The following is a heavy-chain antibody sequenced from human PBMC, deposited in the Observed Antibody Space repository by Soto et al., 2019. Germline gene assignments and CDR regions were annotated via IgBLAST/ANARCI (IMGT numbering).Heavy chain of an antibody. Sequence: EASVKVSCKASGGTFSSYAISWVRQAPGQGLEWMGGIIPIFGTANYAQKFQGRVTITADESTSTAYMELSSLRSEDTAVYYCARVFHPGVSSSWYSVVGWFDPWGQGTLVTVSS. CDR2: IIPIFGTA. CDR1: GGTFSSYA. D-gene: IGHD6-13*01. J-gene: IGHJ5*02. CDR3: ARVFHPGVSSSWYSVVGWFDP. V-gene: IGHV1-69*13.